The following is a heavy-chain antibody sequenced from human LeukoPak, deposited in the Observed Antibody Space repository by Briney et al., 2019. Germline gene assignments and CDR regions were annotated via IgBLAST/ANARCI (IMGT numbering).Heavy chain of an antibody. Sequence: PSETLSLTCTVSGGSINSYYRSWIRQPPGKGLEWIGYIYYSGSTTYNPSLKSRVTISVHTSRDQFSLNLRSVTAADTAVYYCARLPSTPDYYYYYGLEVWGQGTTVTVSS. J-gene: IGHJ6*02. CDR3: ARLPSTPDYYYYYGLEV. CDR2: IYYSGST. D-gene: IGHD1-26*01. V-gene: IGHV4-59*01. CDR1: GGSINSYY.